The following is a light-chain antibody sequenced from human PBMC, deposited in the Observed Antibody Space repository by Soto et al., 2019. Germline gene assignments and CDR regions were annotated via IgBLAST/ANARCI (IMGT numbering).Light chain of an antibody. J-gene: IGKJ3*01. Sequence: DIQMTQSPSSLSASVGDRVTISCRASQGISNYLAWYQKKPGKAPRLLIYAASSLKSGVSFRFTGSGSGTDFTLTISSLQPEDVSTYYCQNYNWPPFTFGPGTKVDIK. CDR2: AAS. CDR1: QGISNY. CDR3: QNYNWPPFT. V-gene: IGKV1-27*01.